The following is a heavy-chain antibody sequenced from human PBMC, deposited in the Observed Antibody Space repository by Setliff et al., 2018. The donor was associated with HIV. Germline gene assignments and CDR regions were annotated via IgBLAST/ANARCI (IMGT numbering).Heavy chain of an antibody. V-gene: IGHV4-61*10. Sequence: SETLSLTCTVSGGSISSGGYYWSWIRQPAGKGLEWIGYIYHTGITNYNPSLKSRLSTSIDTSKNQFPLSLRSVTAADTAVYYCARGSWKDGAQGYFFDHWGQGTLVTVSS. D-gene: IGHD1-1*01. J-gene: IGHJ4*02. CDR2: IYHTGIT. CDR3: ARGSWKDGAQGYFFDH. CDR1: GGSISSGGYY.